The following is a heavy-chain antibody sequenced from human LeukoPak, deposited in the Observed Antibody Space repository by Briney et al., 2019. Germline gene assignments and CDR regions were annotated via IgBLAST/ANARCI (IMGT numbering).Heavy chain of an antibody. Sequence: PSETLSLTCIVSGGSISRYYWSWIRQPPVRGLEWIGYIDYSGSTNYNPSLKSRVTISLGTSNNQFSLKLSSVTAADTAVYYCARGLRLSAAGTNFDSWGQGTLVTVSS. V-gene: IGHV4-59*01. CDR3: ARGLRLSAAGTNFDS. J-gene: IGHJ4*02. CDR2: IDYSGST. D-gene: IGHD6-13*01. CDR1: GGSISRYY.